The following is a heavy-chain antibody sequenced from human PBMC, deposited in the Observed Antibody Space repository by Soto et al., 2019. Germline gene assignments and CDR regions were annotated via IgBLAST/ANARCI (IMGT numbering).Heavy chain of an antibody. CDR3: ARARYQVRSDGMDV. D-gene: IGHD2-2*01. J-gene: IGHJ6*01. CDR1: GGTFSSDA. V-gene: IGHV1-2*02. Sequence: ASVKVSCKASGGTFSSDAISWVREAPGQGLEWMGWTNPQTGGTSYAQKFQGRVTLSRDTSIKTAYLELTRVRFDDAAVYFCARARYQVRSDGMDVWGQGTTVTVSS. CDR2: TNPQTGGT.